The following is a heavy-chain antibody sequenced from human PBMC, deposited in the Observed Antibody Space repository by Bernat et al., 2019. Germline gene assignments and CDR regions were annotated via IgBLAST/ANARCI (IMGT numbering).Heavy chain of an antibody. V-gene: IGHV3-11*05. CDR1: GFTFSDYY. D-gene: IGHD3-10*01. CDR2: ISSSSSYT. CDR3: AGSGVRGADNWFDP. Sequence: QVQLVESGGGLVKPGGSLRLSCAASGFTFSDYYMSWIRQAPGKGLEWVSYISSSSSYTNYADSVKGRFTISRDNAKNSQYLQMNSLRAEDTAVYYCAGSGVRGADNWFDPWGQGTLVTVSS. J-gene: IGHJ5*02.